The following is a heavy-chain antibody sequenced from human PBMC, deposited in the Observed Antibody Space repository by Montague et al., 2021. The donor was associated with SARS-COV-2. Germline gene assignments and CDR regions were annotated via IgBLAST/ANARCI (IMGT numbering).Heavy chain of an antibody. J-gene: IGHJ6*02. CDR2: IYYSGST. CDR3: ARDKAEYIVVVPAVPLAYGMDV. Sequence: SETLSLTCTVSGGSISSSSYYWGWIRQPPGKGLEWIGSIYYSGSTYYNPSLKSRVAISVDTSKNQFSLKLGSVTAADTAVYYCARDKAEYIVVVPAVPLAYGMDVWGQGTTVTVSS. CDR1: GGSISSSSYY. D-gene: IGHD2-2*01. V-gene: IGHV4-39*07.